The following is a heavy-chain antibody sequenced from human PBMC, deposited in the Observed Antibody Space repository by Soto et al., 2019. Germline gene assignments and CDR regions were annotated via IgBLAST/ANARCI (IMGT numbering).Heavy chain of an antibody. D-gene: IGHD6-19*01. Sequence: EVQLLESGGDLIQPGGSLRLSYAASGFTFSTYTMNWVRQAPGKGLEWVSAITGSGDTTFYADSVKGRFTISRDNSRNTLYLQMNSLRDEDTAVFYCAKGLTSGWEYDAFDIWGQGTKVTVSS. J-gene: IGHJ3*02. CDR2: ITGSGDTT. CDR1: GFTFSTYT. V-gene: IGHV3-23*01. CDR3: AKGLTSGWEYDAFDI.